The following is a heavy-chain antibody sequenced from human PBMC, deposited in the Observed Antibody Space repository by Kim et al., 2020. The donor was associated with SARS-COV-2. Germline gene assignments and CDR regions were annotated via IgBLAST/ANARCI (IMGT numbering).Heavy chain of an antibody. Sequence: SETLSLTCTVSGGSLSSGAYYWTWIRQLPGKGLEWIGYFYYSGRAFYNPSLKSRVAISGDTSKNQLSLSLTSVTAADTAVYYCARGYIAVAGLDWLDPWGQGTLVTVSS. CDR2: FYYSGRA. CDR3: ARGYIAVAGLDWLDP. CDR1: GGSLSSGAYY. D-gene: IGHD6-19*01. J-gene: IGHJ5*02. V-gene: IGHV4-31*03.